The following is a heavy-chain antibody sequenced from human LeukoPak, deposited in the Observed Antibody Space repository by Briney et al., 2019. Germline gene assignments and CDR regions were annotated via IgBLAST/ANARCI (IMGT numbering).Heavy chain of an antibody. J-gene: IGHJ5*02. V-gene: IGHV4-59*08. CDR1: GGSISSYY. CDR2: IYYSGST. CDR3: ARQHYYGPTGFDP. D-gene: IGHD3-10*01. Sequence: RASETLSLTCTVSGGSISSYYWSWIRQPPGKGLEWIGYIYYSGSTNYNPSLKSRVTISVDTSKNQFSLKLSSVTAADTAVYYCARQHYYGPTGFDPWGQGTLVTVSS.